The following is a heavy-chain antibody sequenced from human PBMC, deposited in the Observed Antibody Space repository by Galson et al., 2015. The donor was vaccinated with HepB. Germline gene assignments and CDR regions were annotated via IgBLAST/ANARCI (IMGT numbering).Heavy chain of an antibody. CDR3: AKTGKYGRSWYWFDP. CDR2: IFPDDSDT. D-gene: IGHD6-13*01. Sequence: QSGAEVKKPGESLRISCKGSGYSFTDYWIAWVRQMPGKGLEWMGTIFPDDSDTRYSPSFQGQVTISADKSSNTAYLQCSSLKASDSAMYYCAKTGKYGRSWYWFDPWGQGTLVTVPS. J-gene: IGHJ5*02. CDR1: GYSFTDYW. V-gene: IGHV5-51*01.